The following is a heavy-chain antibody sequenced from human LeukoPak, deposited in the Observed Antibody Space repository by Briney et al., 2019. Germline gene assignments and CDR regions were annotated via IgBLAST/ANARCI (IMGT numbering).Heavy chain of an antibody. Sequence: SVKVSSKASGGTFSIYAISWVRQAPGQGLEWMGRIIPILGIANYAQKFQGRVTITADKSTGTAYMELSSLRSEDTAVYYCARDKLYDSRDIGMDVWGQGTTVTVSS. CDR2: IIPILGIA. CDR3: ARDKLYDSRDIGMDV. V-gene: IGHV1-69*10. D-gene: IGHD3-22*01. J-gene: IGHJ6*02. CDR1: GGTFSIYA.